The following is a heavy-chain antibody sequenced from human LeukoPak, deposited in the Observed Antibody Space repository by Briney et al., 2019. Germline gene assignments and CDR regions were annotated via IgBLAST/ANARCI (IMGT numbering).Heavy chain of an antibody. J-gene: IGHJ6*02. V-gene: IGHV1-3*01. CDR1: GYTFTSYA. CDR2: INAGNGNT. Sequence: GASVKVSCKASGYTFTSYAMHWVRQAPGQRLEWMGWINAGNGNTKYSQKFQGRVTMTRDTSTSTVYMELSSLRSEDKAVYYCARRGSSYYYYYGMDVWGQGTTVTVSS. CDR3: ARRGSSYYYYYGMDV. D-gene: IGHD1-26*01.